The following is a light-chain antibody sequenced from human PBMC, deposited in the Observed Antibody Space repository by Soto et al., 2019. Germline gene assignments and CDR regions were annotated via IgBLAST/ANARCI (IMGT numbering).Light chain of an antibody. Sequence: DIQMTQSPSSLSASVGERVTITCRASQSISTFLNWYQQKPGKAPKLLIYDASSLESGVPSRFSGSGSGTEFTLTISSLQPDDFATYYCQQYNSYPWTFGQGTKVEIK. CDR2: DAS. J-gene: IGKJ1*01. CDR1: QSISTF. CDR3: QQYNSYPWT. V-gene: IGKV1-5*01.